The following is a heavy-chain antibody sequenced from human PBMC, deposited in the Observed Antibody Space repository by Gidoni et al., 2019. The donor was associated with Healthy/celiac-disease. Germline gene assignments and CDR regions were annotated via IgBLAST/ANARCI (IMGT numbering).Heavy chain of an antibody. CDR3: ASGPFDI. J-gene: IGHJ3*02. Sequence: QVQLQASGPGLVKPSETLSPTCPSPGGSISSYYWSWIRQPPGKGLEWIGYIYYSGSTNYNPSLKSRVTISVDTSKNQFSLKLSSVTAADTAVYYCASGPFDIWGQGTMVTVSS. CDR1: GGSISSYY. V-gene: IGHV4-59*01. CDR2: IYYSGST.